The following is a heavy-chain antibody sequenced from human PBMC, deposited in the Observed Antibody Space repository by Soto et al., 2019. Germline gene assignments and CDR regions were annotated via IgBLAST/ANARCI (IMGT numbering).Heavy chain of an antibody. V-gene: IGHV3-30*18. D-gene: IGHD2-21*02. Sequence: GWSLRLSCAASGFTFSSYGMHWVRQAPGKGLEWVAVISYDGSNKYYADSVKGRFTISRDNSKNTLYLQMNSLRAEDTAVYYCAKGGHIVVVTPFDYWGQGTLVTVSS. CDR1: GFTFSSYG. J-gene: IGHJ4*02. CDR2: ISYDGSNK. CDR3: AKGGHIVVVTPFDY.